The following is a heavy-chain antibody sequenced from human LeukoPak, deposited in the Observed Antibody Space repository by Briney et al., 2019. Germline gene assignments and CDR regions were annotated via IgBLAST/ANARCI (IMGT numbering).Heavy chain of an antibody. V-gene: IGHV5-51*01. D-gene: IGHD3-3*01. J-gene: IGHJ5*02. Sequence: GESLKISCKGSGYSFTSYWIGWVRQMPGKGLDWMGIIYPGDSDTRYSPSFQGQVTISADKSISTAYLQWSSLKASDTAMYYCARQSITIFGVPRGWFDPWGQGTLVTASS. CDR2: IYPGDSDT. CDR1: GYSFTSYW. CDR3: ARQSITIFGVPRGWFDP.